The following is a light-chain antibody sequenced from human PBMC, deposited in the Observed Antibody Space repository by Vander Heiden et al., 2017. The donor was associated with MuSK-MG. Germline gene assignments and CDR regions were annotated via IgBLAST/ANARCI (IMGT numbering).Light chain of an antibody. CDR1: RSVYSD. J-gene: IGKJ5*01. V-gene: IGKV3-15*01. Sequence: EIVMSQAPDTLSVSPAARANVLCRASRSVYSDLAWYQHKPGLALSLLIYGASTRATGIPARFSGSGLGTEFTLSISSLQSEDFAVYFCQQYNNWPPSSTFGQGTRLEIK. CDR3: QQYNNWPPSST. CDR2: GAS.